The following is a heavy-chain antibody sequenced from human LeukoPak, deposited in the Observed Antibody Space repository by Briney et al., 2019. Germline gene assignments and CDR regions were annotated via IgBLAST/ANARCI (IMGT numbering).Heavy chain of an antibody. CDR3: AKTPTALVRGGYYFDS. D-gene: IGHD6-6*01. J-gene: IGHJ4*02. V-gene: IGHV4-34*01. CDR2: INHSGST. Sequence: SETLSLTCAVYGGSLSDYYWNRIRQPPGKGLEWIGEINHSGSTNYNPSLKTRVSISVDTSKNQFSLKLNSVTAADTAVYFCAKTPTALVRGGYYFDSWGQGTPVTVSS. CDR1: GGSLSDYY.